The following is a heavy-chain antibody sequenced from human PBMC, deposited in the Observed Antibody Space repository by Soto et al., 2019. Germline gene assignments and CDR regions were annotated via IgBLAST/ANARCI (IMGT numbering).Heavy chain of an antibody. CDR1: GYTFIDNQ. Sequence: QVQLVQSGAEVKKPGASVKVSCKASGYTFIDNQIHWLRRAPGQRLEWMGRIDPKSGDTSFAPTYQGRVTMTRDTSTNTVYMELTRLTSYDTAIYFCAGRHLRDYIRWSLDPWGQGTLVTVSS. CDR3: AGRHLRDYIRWSLDP. D-gene: IGHD3-16*01. J-gene: IGHJ5*02. CDR2: IDPKSGDT. V-gene: IGHV1-2*02.